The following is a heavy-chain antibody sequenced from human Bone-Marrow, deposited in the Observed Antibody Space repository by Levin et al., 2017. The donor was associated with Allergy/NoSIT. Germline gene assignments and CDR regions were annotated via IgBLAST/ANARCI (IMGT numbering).Heavy chain of an antibody. Sequence: SGGSLRLSCAASGFTFSSYAMSWVRQAPGKGLEWVSAISGSGGSTYYADSVKGRFTISRDNSKNTLYLQMNSLRAEDTAVYYCAKDEGPPGNYDSSGYQATHVFDYWGQGTLVTVSS. J-gene: IGHJ4*02. V-gene: IGHV3-23*01. D-gene: IGHD3-22*01. CDR3: AKDEGPPGNYDSSGYQATHVFDY. CDR2: ISGSGGST. CDR1: GFTFSSYA.